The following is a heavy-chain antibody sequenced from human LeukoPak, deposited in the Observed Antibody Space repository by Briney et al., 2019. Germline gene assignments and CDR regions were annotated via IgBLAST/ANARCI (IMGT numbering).Heavy chain of an antibody. Sequence: GSLRLSCAASGFTFSSYGMHWVRQAPGKGLEWVSAISGSGGSTYYADSVKGRFTISRDNSKNTLYLQMNSLRAEDTAVYYCAKDNESGYYYDSSGYWNYWGQGTLVTVSS. V-gene: IGHV3-23*01. D-gene: IGHD3-22*01. CDR2: ISGSGGST. J-gene: IGHJ4*02. CDR3: AKDNESGYYYDSSGYWNY. CDR1: GFTFSSYG.